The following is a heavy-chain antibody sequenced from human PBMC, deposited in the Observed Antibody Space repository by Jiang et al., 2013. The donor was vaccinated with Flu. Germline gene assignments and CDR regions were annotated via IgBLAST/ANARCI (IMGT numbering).Heavy chain of an antibody. Sequence: TSGVGVGWIRQPPGKALECLALIYWDDDKRYSPSLKNRLTITKDTSKNLVFLTMTNLDPVDTATYYCAHRRMGAGDWNYGDFDYWGQGTLVTVSS. D-gene: IGHD1-7*01. V-gene: IGHV2-5*02. CDR3: AHRRMGAGDWNYGDFDY. J-gene: IGHJ4*02. CDR1: TSGVG. CDR2: IYWDDDK.